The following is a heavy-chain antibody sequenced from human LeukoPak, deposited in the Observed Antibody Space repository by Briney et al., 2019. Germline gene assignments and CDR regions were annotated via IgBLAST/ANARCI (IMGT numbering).Heavy chain of an antibody. J-gene: IGHJ4*02. CDR3: ARAPVTSCRGAYCYPFDY. CDR2: ISSSGSTI. Sequence: PGGSLRLSCAASGFTFSSYEMNWVRQAPGKGLEWVSYISSSGSTIYYADSVKGRFTIYRDNAKNSLYLQMNSLRVEDAAVYYCARAPVTSCRGAYCYPFDYWGQGTLVTVSS. V-gene: IGHV3-48*03. CDR1: GFTFSSYE. D-gene: IGHD2-21*01.